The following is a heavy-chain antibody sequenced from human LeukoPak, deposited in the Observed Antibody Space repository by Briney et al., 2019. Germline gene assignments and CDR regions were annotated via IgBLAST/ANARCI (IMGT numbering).Heavy chain of an antibody. CDR1: GFTLSNYG. D-gene: IGHD2-15*01. Sequence: GGSLRLSCAASGFTLSNYGIHWVRQAPGKGLVWVTHIHNDGTTTTYAASVKGRFTISRDNAKNTVYLDMTGLSGEDTAVYFCARDFYGRYCTGGSCYYRNWFDSWGQGTQVTVSS. V-gene: IGHV3-74*03. CDR2: IHNDGTTT. J-gene: IGHJ5*01. CDR3: ARDFYGRYCTGGSCYYRNWFDS.